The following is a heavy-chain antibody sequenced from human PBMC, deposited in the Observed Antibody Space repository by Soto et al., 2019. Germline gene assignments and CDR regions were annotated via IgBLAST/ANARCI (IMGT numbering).Heavy chain of an antibody. CDR1: GFTFSSYA. J-gene: IGHJ6*02. CDR2: ISYDGSNK. D-gene: IGHD6-13*01. V-gene: IGHV3-30-3*01. CDR3: ARDFLREASIAAAGGGFYYYGMDV. Sequence: GGSLRLSCAASGFTFSSYAMHWVRQAPGKGLEWVAVISYDGSNKYYADSVKGRFTISRDNSKNTLYLQMNSLRAEDTAVYYCARDFLREASIAAAGGGFYYYGMDVWGQGTTVTVSS.